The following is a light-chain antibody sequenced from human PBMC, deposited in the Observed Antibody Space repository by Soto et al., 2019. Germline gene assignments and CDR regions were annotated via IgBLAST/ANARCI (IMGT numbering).Light chain of an antibody. V-gene: IGKV3-20*01. Sequence: EIVLTQSPGTLSLSPGERATLSCRASQSFRSSYLTWYHQKPGQAPRLLIFGASSRATGTPDRISGSGSGTDYTLTINRLEPEDFGVYYCQQYGDSLFTFGPGTTVEIK. J-gene: IGKJ3*01. CDR1: QSFRSSY. CDR2: GAS. CDR3: QQYGDSLFT.